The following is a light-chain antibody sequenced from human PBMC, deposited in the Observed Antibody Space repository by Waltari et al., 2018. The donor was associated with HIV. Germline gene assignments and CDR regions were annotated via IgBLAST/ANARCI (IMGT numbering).Light chain of an antibody. Sequence: SYVLPQPPSVSVAPGTTARITCGGNDLDTKRVHWYQQRPGQAPMLVIHDDSDRPSGIPERFSGSNSGNTATLTITRVEAGDEADYWCQVWDSGTYFLVFGGGTKLTVL. CDR2: DDS. V-gene: IGLV3-21*03. CDR1: DLDTKR. J-gene: IGLJ2*01. CDR3: QVWDSGTYFLV.